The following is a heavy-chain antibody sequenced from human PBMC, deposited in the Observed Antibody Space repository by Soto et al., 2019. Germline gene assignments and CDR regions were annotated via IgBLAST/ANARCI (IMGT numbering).Heavy chain of an antibody. Sequence: PXVCLRLNCTTSGLRFSDYYKTWVRQAPGKGLEWISYMSSSGDAIYYADSVKGRFTISRDNAKNSLHLEMNSLRVEDTAMYYCVRGNFYYGMDVWAQGTTVTVPS. CDR2: MSSSGDAI. J-gene: IGHJ6*02. V-gene: IGHV3-11*01. CDR1: GLRFSDYY. CDR3: VRGNFYYGMDV.